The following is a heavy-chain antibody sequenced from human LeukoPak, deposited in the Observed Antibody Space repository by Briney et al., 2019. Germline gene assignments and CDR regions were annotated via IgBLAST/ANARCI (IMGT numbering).Heavy chain of an antibody. CDR1: GGSISSYY. J-gene: IGHJ4*02. CDR2: IYYSGST. Sequence: SETLSLTCTVSGGSISSYYWSWIRQHPGKGLEWIGYIYYSGSTYYNPSLKSRVTISVDTSKNQFSLKLSSVTAADTAVYYCARTPPSYYFDYWGQGTLVTVSS. CDR3: ARTPPSYYFDY. V-gene: IGHV4-59*06.